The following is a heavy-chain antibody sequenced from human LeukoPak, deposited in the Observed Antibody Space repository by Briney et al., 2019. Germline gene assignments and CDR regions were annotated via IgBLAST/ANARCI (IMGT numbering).Heavy chain of an antibody. CDR2: ISGSGGST. V-gene: IGHV3-23*01. J-gene: IGHJ4*02. CDR1: GFTFSSYA. CDR3: AKPRVVVVAEPFDY. D-gene: IGHD2-15*01. Sequence: GGSLRLSCAASGFTFSSYAMSWVRQAPRKGLEWVSAISGSGGSTYYADSVKGRFTISRDNSKNTLYLQMNSLRAEDTAVYYCAKPRVVVVAEPFDYWGQGTLVTVSS.